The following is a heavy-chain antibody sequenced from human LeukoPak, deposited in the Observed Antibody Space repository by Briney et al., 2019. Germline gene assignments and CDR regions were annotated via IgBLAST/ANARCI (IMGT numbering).Heavy chain of an antibody. CDR3: ARYIWFGELFRDYYYYYGMDV. Sequence: GASLQISSKGSGCSFTSYWIGGVRQMPGKGLEWMGIIYPGESDTRYIPSFHGQVTISADKSISTAYLQWSSLKASDTAMYYCARYIWFGELFRDYYYYYGMDVWGQGTTVTVSS. CDR2: IYPGESDT. J-gene: IGHJ6*02. V-gene: IGHV5-51*01. D-gene: IGHD3-10*01. CDR1: GCSFTSYW.